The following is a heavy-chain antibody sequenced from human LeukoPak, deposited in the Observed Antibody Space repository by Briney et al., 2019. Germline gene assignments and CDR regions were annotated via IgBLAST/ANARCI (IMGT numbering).Heavy chain of an antibody. V-gene: IGHV1-2*02. CDR3: ARDWWWLQDYYYGMDV. CDR1: GYTFTGYY. D-gene: IGHD2-15*01. CDR2: INPNSGGT. J-gene: IGHJ6*02. Sequence: ASVKVSCKASGYTFTGYYMHWVRQAPGQGPEWMGWINPNSGGTNYAQKFQGRVTMTRDTSISTAYMELSRLRSDDTAVYYCARDWWWLQDYYYGMDVWGQGTTVTVSS.